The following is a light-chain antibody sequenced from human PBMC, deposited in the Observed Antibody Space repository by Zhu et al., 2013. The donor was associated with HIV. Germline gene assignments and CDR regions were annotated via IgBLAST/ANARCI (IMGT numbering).Light chain of an antibody. CDR2: KAS. Sequence: DIQMTQSPSTLSASVGDRVTITCRASQSINNWLAWYQQKPGKAPKLLIYKASSLESGVPSRFSGSGSGTEFTLTISSLQPGDFATYYCQQYNSYSRAFGQGTKVGNQT. CDR1: QSINNW. CDR3: QQYNSYSRA. J-gene: IGKJ1*01. V-gene: IGKV1-5*03.